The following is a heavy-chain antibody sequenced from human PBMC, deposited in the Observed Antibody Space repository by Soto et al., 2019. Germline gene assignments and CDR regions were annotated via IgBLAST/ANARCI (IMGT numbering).Heavy chain of an antibody. CDR3: AKSPQEYCSGGSCYSIPFDY. D-gene: IGHD2-15*01. Sequence: EVQLLESGGGLVQPGGSLRLSCAASGFTFSSYAMSWVRQAPGKGLEWVSAISGSGGSTYYADSVKGRFTISRDNSKNTLYLQMNSLRAEDTAVYYCAKSPQEYCSGGSCYSIPFDYWGQVTLVTVSS. J-gene: IGHJ4*02. V-gene: IGHV3-23*01. CDR1: GFTFSSYA. CDR2: ISGSGGST.